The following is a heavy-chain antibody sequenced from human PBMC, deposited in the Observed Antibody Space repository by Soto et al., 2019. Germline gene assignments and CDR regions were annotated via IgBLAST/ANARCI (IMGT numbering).Heavy chain of an antibody. Sequence: GGSLRLSCAASGFTFSSYAMSWVRQAPGKGLEWVSAISGSGGSTYYADSVKGRFAISRDNSKNTLYLQMNSLRAEDTAVYYCAGCSGRYSTSCYVRYWGQGTLVTVSS. D-gene: IGHD2-2*01. V-gene: IGHV3-23*01. J-gene: IGHJ4*02. CDR3: AGCSGRYSTSCYVRY. CDR2: ISGSGGST. CDR1: GFTFSSYA.